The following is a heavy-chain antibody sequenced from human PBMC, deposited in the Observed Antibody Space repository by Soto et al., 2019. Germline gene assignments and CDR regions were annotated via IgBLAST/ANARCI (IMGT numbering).Heavy chain of an antibody. CDR2: IIPIFGTA. D-gene: IGHD1-26*01. Sequence: QVQLVQSGAEVKKPGSSVKVSCKASGGTFSSYAISWVRQAPGQGLEWMGGIIPIFGTANYAQKFQGRVRITANISTSPAYMGLSSVRSGDTAVYYWAREGGVGATTGWDWGQGTLVTVSS. J-gene: IGHJ4*02. CDR3: AREGGVGATTGWD. CDR1: GGTFSSYA. V-gene: IGHV1-69*06.